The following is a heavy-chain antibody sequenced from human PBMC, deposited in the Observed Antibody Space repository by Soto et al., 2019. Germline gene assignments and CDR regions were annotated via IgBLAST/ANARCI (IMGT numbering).Heavy chain of an antibody. D-gene: IGHD3-22*01. V-gene: IGHV1-8*01. CDR1: GYTFTSYD. CDR3: ARVHYDSSGYYYGY. J-gene: IGHJ4*02. CDR2: MNPNSGNT. Sequence: GSVKVSCKASGYTFTSYDINWVRQATGQGLEWMGWMNPNSGNTGYAQKFQGRVTMTRNTSISTAYMELSSLRSEDTAVYYCARVHYDSSGYYYGYWGQGTLVTVSS.